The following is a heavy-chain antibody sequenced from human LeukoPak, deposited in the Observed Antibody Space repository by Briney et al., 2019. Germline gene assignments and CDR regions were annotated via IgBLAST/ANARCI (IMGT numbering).Heavy chain of an antibody. J-gene: IGHJ3*02. CDR1: GYTFTGYY. CDR2: INPNSGGT. V-gene: IGHV1-2*02. Sequence: ASVKVSCKASGYTFTGYYMHWVRQAPGQGLEWMGWINPNSGGTNYAQKFQGRVTMTRDTSISTAYMELSSVTAADTAVYYCAREAYYYDSSGYYESVGAFDIWGQGTMVTVSS. D-gene: IGHD3-22*01. CDR3: AREAYYYDSSGYYESVGAFDI.